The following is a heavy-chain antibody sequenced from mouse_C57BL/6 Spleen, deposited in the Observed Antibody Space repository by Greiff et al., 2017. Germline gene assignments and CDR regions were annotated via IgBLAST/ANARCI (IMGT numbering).Heavy chain of an antibody. V-gene: IGHV1-81*01. J-gene: IGHJ4*01. CDR1: GYTFTSYG. CDR2: IYPRSGNT. D-gene: IGHD1-1*01. Sequence: VQLQQSGAELARPGASVKLSCKASGYTFTSYGISWVKQRTGQGLEWIGEIYPRSGNTYYNEKFKGKATLTADKSSSTAYMELRSLTSEDSAVYFCARSVYYCGSSSLYAMDYWGQGTSVTVSS. CDR3: ARSVYYCGSSSLYAMDY.